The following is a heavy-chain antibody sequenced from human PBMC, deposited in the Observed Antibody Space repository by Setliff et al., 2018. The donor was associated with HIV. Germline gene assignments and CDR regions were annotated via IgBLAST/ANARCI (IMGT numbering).Heavy chain of an antibody. Sequence: GGSLRLSCAASGFIFSSYAMDWVRQAPGKGLEWVAVISYDGSKKYYADSVKGRFTISRDNSKNTLYLQMNSLRAEDTAVYYCARENYDILTGYCDYWGQGALVTVSS. CDR1: GFIFSSYA. V-gene: IGHV3-30*04. CDR3: ARENYDILTGYCDY. D-gene: IGHD3-9*01. J-gene: IGHJ4*02. CDR2: ISYDGSKK.